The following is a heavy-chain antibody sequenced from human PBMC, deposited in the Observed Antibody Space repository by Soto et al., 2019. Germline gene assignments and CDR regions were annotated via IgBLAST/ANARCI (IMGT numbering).Heavy chain of an antibody. CDR2: IYPGDSDT. J-gene: IGHJ6*02. Sequence: GESLKISCKGSGYSFTSYWIGWVRQMPGKGLEWMGIIYPGDSDTRYSPSFQGQVTISADKSISTAYLQWSSLKASDTAMYYCARHSRGLEILTGYGLKQRFGYYYGMDVWGQGTTVTVSS. D-gene: IGHD3-9*01. V-gene: IGHV5-51*01. CDR3: ARHSRGLEILTGYGLKQRFGYYYGMDV. CDR1: GYSFTSYW.